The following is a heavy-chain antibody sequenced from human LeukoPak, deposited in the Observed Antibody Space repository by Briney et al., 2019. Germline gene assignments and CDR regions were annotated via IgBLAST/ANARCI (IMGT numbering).Heavy chain of an antibody. V-gene: IGHV3-7*04. CDR3: ARDYDSSGYSVRFEY. CDR2: IKQDGSDK. Sequence: PGGSLRLSCAASGFTFSRYWMSWVRQAPGKGLEWVANIKQDGSDKYYVDSVKGRFTITRDNAKNSLYLQMNSLRVEDTAVYYCARDYDSSGYSVRFEYWGQGTLVTVSS. J-gene: IGHJ4*02. D-gene: IGHD3-22*01. CDR1: GFTFSRYW.